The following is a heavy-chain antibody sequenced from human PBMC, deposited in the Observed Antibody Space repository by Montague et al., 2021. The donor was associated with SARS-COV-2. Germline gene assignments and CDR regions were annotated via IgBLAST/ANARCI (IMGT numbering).Heavy chain of an antibody. D-gene: IGHD3-22*01. CDR2: IYYSGST. Sequence: SETLSLTCTVPGGSISSSSYYWGWIRQPPGKGLEWIGSIYYSGSTYYXXXLKSRVSISVDTSKNQFSLKLNSVTAADTAVYYCARGQGEITMIVVVLTAAAHYFDYWGQGTLVTVSP. CDR1: GGSISSSSYY. CDR3: ARGQGEITMIVVVLTAAAHYFDY. J-gene: IGHJ4*02. V-gene: IGHV4-39*07.